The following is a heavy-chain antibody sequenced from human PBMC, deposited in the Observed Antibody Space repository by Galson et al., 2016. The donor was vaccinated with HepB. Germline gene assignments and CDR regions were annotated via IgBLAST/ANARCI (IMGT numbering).Heavy chain of an antibody. CDR2: IFYTGST. D-gene: IGHD1-26*01. V-gene: IGHV4-61*01. CDR3: ARVSVGGNWYIDL. J-gene: IGHJ2*01. Sequence: SETLSLTCTVSGGSVSSGTYYWSWIRQPPGKGLEWIGYIFYTGSTKYIPSLKSRVTMSVDTSKNQFSLKLSSVTAADTAVYYCARVSVGGNWYIDLWGRGTLVTVSS. CDR1: GGSVSSGTYY.